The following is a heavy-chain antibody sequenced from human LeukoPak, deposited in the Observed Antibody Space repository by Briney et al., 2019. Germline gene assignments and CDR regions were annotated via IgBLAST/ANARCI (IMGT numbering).Heavy chain of an antibody. CDR2: IWSDGTNT. J-gene: IGHJ4*02. Sequence: GGSLRLSRATSGFTFSHYGMHWVRQAPGKGLEWVAVIWSDGTNTYYGDPVKGRFTISRDNFQGTVYLQMNSLRAEDTAVYYCAKDAQRGFDYSNSLDKWGQGTLVTVSS. D-gene: IGHD4-11*01. CDR3: AKDAQRGFDYSNSLDK. V-gene: IGHV3-33*06. CDR1: GFTFSHYG.